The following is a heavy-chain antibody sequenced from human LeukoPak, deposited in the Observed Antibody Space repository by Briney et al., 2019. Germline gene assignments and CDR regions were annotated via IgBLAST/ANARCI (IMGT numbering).Heavy chain of an antibody. V-gene: IGHV3-23*01. CDR1: GFTFSIYD. Sequence: PGGSLRLSCAASGFTFSIYDLSWVRQAPGKGLECVSAIDRGVGSTYYADSVKGRFTISRDNSKNTLCLQMNNLRVDDTAVYYCAKKGQADDGGKPDWGQGTLVTVSS. J-gene: IGHJ4*02. CDR3: AKKGQADDGGKPD. CDR2: IDRGVGST.